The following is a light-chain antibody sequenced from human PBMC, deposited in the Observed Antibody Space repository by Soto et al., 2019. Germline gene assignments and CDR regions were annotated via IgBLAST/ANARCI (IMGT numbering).Light chain of an antibody. J-gene: IGKJ1*01. CDR3: QQTYKTPPWT. V-gene: IGKV1-39*01. CDR2: AAS. Sequence: DIQMTQSPSSLSVSVGDRVTITCRASQSISXXXNWYQQKPGKAPKLLIYAASSLQSGVPSRFSGXXSGXXFTLTIRSLQPGDFATYFCQQTYKTPPWTFGQGTKVEIK. CDR1: QSISXX.